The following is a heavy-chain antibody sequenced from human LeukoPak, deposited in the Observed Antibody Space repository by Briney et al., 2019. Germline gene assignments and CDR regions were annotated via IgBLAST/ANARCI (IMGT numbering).Heavy chain of an antibody. CDR2: ISSNGGNT. J-gene: IGHJ4*02. Sequence: PGGSLRLSCSASGFTFSDYAMFWVRQAPGKGLEYVSAISSNGGNTYYADSVKGRFTISRDNSKNTLYLQMNSLRAEDTAVYYCAKDRYDSSGLDYWGQGTLVTVSS. D-gene: IGHD3-22*01. CDR3: AKDRYDSSGLDY. CDR1: GFTFSDYA. V-gene: IGHV3-64*04.